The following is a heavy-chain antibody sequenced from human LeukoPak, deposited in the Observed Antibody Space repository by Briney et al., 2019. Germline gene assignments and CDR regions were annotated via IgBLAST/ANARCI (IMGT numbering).Heavy chain of an antibody. Sequence: AGGSLRLSCAASGFTVSSNYMSWVRQAPGKWLEWVSVIYSGGSTYYADSVKGRFTISRDNSKNTLYLQMNSLRAEDTAVYYCVVTATHDFDYWGQGTLVTVSS. V-gene: IGHV3-66*01. CDR2: IYSGGST. CDR1: GFTVSSNY. CDR3: VVTATHDFDY. D-gene: IGHD2-21*02. J-gene: IGHJ4*02.